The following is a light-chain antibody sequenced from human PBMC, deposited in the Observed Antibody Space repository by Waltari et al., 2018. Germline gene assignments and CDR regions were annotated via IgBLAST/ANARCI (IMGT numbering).Light chain of an antibody. Sequence: DVQVTQSPSSLSASVGDSVTITCRTSQDIDRYLIWYQQKPGNAPKLLIYAASYLQSVVPSTVSGSGSGTDFSLTISSLQPTDFAVYYCQQNYRTPTFGGGT. V-gene: IGKV1-39*01. CDR3: QQNYRTPT. CDR1: QDIDRY. CDR2: AAS. J-gene: IGKJ4*01.